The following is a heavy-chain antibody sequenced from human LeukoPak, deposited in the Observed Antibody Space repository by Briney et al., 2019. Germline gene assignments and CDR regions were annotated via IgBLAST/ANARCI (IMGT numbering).Heavy chain of an antibody. Sequence: GGSLRLSCAASGFTFSSYSMNWVRQAPGKGLEWVSSISSSGYYIYYADSVKGRFTISRDNAKNSLYLQMNSLRAEDTAVYYCARDLVSRSNYWGQGTPVTVSS. CDR3: ARDLVSRSNY. CDR1: GFTFSSYS. D-gene: IGHD6-6*01. J-gene: IGHJ4*02. V-gene: IGHV3-21*01. CDR2: ISSSGYYI.